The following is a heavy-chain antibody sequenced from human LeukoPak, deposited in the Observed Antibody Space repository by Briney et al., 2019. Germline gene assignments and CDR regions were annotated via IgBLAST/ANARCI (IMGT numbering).Heavy chain of an antibody. D-gene: IGHD3-22*01. CDR1: GFTFSSYS. Sequence: GGSLRLSCAASGFTFSSYSMNWVRQAPGKGLEWVSSISRSSSYIYYADSVKGRFTISGDNAKNSLYLQMNSLRAEDTAVYYCARELPDSSGFGSDYWGQGTLVTVSS. CDR2: ISRSSSYI. J-gene: IGHJ4*02. CDR3: ARELPDSSGFGSDY. V-gene: IGHV3-21*01.